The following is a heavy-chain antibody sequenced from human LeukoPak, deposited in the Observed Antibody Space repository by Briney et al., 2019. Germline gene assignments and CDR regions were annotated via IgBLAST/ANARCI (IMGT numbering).Heavy chain of an antibody. CDR1: GFSLSTTGSR. Sequence: SGPTLLNPTQTLTLTCTFSGFSLSTTGSRVSWIRQAPGKALEWLAPVDWDDDKFYSTSLKARLTISKDTSRTQVVLRMTIMDPVDTATYYCARGMAAVTAFDLWGQGTMVTVSS. CDR2: VDWDDDK. J-gene: IGHJ3*01. CDR3: ARGMAAVTAFDL. V-gene: IGHV2-70*04. D-gene: IGHD5-24*01.